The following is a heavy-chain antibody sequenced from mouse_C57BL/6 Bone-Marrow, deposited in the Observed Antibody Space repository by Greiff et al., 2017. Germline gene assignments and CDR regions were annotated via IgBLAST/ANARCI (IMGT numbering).Heavy chain of an antibody. Sequence: QVQLQQPGAELVKPGASVKLSCKASGYTFTSYWMHWVKQRPGQGLEWIGMIHPNSGSTNSNEKFKSKATLTVDKSSSTAYMHRSSLTSEYSAVYYCARRRWLLLWYFDVWGTGTTVTGSS. CDR2: IHPNSGST. D-gene: IGHD2-3*01. V-gene: IGHV1-64*01. J-gene: IGHJ1*03. CDR1: GYTFTSYW. CDR3: ARRRWLLLWYFDV.